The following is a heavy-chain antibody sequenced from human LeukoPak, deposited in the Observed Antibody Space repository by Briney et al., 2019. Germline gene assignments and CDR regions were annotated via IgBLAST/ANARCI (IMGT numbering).Heavy chain of an antibody. V-gene: IGHV3-21*04. J-gene: IGHJ4*02. Sequence: GGSLRLSCAASGFTFSAYGMNWVRQAPGKGLEWVSSISSGSSYIYYAESVKGRFTLSRDNAKNSLYLQMNSLRAEDTAVYYCVRDRTKYCSSTSCPLDYWGQGTLVTVSS. CDR3: VRDRTKYCSSTSCPLDY. CDR2: ISSGSSYI. CDR1: GFTFSAYG. D-gene: IGHD2-2*01.